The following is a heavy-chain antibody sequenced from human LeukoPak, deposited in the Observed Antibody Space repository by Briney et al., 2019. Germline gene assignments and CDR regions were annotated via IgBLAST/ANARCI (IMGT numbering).Heavy chain of an antibody. V-gene: IGHV1-8*01. CDR1: GYTFTSYD. Sequence: ASVKVSCKASGYTFTSYDINWVRQATGQGLEWMGWMNPNSGNTGYAQKFQGRVTMTRDMSTSTAYMELRSLRSDDTAVYYCARGGYYYDSSGTYLFDYWGQGTLVTVSS. CDR3: ARGGYYYDSSGTYLFDY. D-gene: IGHD3-22*01. J-gene: IGHJ4*02. CDR2: MNPNSGNT.